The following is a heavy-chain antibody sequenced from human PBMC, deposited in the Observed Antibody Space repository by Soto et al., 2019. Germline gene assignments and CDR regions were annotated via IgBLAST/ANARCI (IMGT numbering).Heavy chain of an antibody. CDR2: ILHTGTEK. CDR1: GFTFRTYT. D-gene: IGHD2-8*01. V-gene: IGHV3-23*05. CDR3: AKDRQPDGRWPFDH. J-gene: IGHJ4*02. Sequence: EVQLMESGGGQVLPGVSLRLTCAASGFTFRTYTMSWVRQAPWKGLELVSGILHTGTEKYYADSVKGRNTVSRDNSNNILYLQRDSLRGDDTAVYYCAKDRQPDGRWPFDHWGQGTLVTVSP.